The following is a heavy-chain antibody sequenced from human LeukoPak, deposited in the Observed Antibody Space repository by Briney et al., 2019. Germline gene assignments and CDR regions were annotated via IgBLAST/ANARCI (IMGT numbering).Heavy chain of an antibody. J-gene: IGHJ6*02. V-gene: IGHV3-21*01. Sequence: GGSLRLSCAASGFTFSSYSMNWVRQAPGKGLEWVSSISISSSYIYYADSVKGRFTISRDNAKNSLYLQMNSLRAEDTAVYYCARSVRYCTNGVCYQGMDVWGQGTTVTVSS. CDR3: ARSVRYCTNGVCYQGMDV. D-gene: IGHD2-8*01. CDR2: ISISSSYI. CDR1: GFTFSSYS.